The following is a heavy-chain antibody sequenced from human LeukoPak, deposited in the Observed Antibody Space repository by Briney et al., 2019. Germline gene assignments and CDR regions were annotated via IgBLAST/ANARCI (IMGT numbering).Heavy chain of an antibody. CDR3: ARDQPGYYYDSSGYRVGDAFDI. CDR2: ISSSSSYI. J-gene: IGHJ3*02. D-gene: IGHD3-22*01. V-gene: IGHV3-21*01. CDR1: GSTFSSYS. Sequence: PGGSLRLXCAASGSTFSSYSMNWVRQAPGKGLEWVSSISSSSSYIYYADSGRGRFTISRDNAKNSLYLQMSSLRAEDTAVYYCARDQPGYYYDSSGYRVGDAFDIWGQGTMVTVSS.